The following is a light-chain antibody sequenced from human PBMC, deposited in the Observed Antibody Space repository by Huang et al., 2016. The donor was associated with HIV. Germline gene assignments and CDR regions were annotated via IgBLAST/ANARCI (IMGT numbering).Light chain of an antibody. CDR2: GAS. Sequence: EIMMTQSPATLSVSPGERATLSCRASQSVSSNLAWYQQKPGQVPRLLIYGASTRATVIPARFSGSGFGTEFTLTITSLQSEDFAVYYCQQYNNWPSITFGQGTRLEIK. J-gene: IGKJ5*01. CDR1: QSVSSN. CDR3: QQYNNWPSIT. V-gene: IGKV3-15*01.